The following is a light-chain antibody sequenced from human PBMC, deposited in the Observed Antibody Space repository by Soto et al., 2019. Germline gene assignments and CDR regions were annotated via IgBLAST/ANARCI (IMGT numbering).Light chain of an antibody. CDR3: HQYNNWPPYT. J-gene: IGKJ2*01. CDR1: QSVSSD. V-gene: IGKV3-15*01. Sequence: EIVMTQSPDTLSVSPGERVTLSCMASQSVSSDLAWYQQKPGQAPRLLIYGASTRATDVAARFSGSGSGTDFTLTISSLQSEDFAVYYCHQYNNWPPYTFGQGTKVDIK. CDR2: GAS.